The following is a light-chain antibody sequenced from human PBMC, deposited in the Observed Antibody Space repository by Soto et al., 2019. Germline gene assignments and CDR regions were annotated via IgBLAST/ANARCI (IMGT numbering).Light chain of an antibody. CDR2: EVS. V-gene: IGLV2-14*01. CDR3: ASHTTGLPGV. J-gene: IGLJ3*02. Sequence: QSALTQAASASGSPGQSITISCTGTSSDIGAYNHVSWYQQHPGKAPKVLIYEVSYRPSGISNRFPGSKSGNTASLTISGLQAEDERDYYCASHTTGLPGVFGGGTKLTVL. CDR1: SSDIGAYNH.